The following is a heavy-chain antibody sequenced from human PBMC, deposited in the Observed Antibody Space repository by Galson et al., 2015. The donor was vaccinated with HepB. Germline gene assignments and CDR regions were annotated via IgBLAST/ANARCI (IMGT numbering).Heavy chain of an antibody. CDR1: GFTFSSYG. CDR3: ARVPYSGSYFDY. Sequence: SLRLSCAASGFTFSSYGMHWVRQAPGKGLEWVAVIWYDGSNKYYADSVKGRFTISRDNSKNTLYLQMNSLRAEDTAVYYCARVPYSGSYFDYWGQGTLVTVSS. D-gene: IGHD1-26*01. J-gene: IGHJ4*02. V-gene: IGHV3-33*01. CDR2: IWYDGSNK.